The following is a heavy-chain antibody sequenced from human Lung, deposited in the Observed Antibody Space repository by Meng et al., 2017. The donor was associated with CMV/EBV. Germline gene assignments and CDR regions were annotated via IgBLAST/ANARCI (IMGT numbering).Heavy chain of an antibody. D-gene: IGHD3-10*01. CDR2: IPHRGSS. CDR1: GDSITNHNW. CDR3: LRRSGGSV. V-gene: IGHV4-4*02. Sequence: QVQLLASGPGLVTPWEPLSLPCAVSGDSITNHNWWAWVRQPPGKGLEWIGEIPHRGSSAYNPSLKSRVSMSIDKSKNQFSLKLTSVTAADTAVYHCLRRSGGSVWGQGTLVTVSS. J-gene: IGHJ1*01.